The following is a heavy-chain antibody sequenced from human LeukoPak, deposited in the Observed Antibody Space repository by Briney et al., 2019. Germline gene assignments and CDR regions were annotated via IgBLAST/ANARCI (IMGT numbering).Heavy chain of an antibody. D-gene: IGHD6-19*01. Sequence: PGGSLRLSCAASGFTFSSYSMNWVRQAPGKGLEWVSSISSSSYIYYADSVKGRFTISRDNAKNSLYLQMNSLRAEDTAVYYCARAFEAVAGTWPLDYWGQGTLVTVSS. J-gene: IGHJ4*02. CDR1: GFTFSSYS. CDR2: ISSSSYI. CDR3: ARAFEAVAGTWPLDY. V-gene: IGHV3-21*01.